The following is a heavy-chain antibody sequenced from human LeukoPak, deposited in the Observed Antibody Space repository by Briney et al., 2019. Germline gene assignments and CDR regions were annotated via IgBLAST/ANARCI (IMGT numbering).Heavy chain of an antibody. CDR3: ARGKWFDP. Sequence: SETLSLTCAVYGGSFSDNSWNWIRQPPGKWLEWIGDINYSGSANYNPSLKSRVTISVDTSKSQFPLKLTSVTAADTAVYYCARGKWFDPWGQGTPVTVSS. V-gene: IGHV4-34*01. CDR1: GGSFSDNS. J-gene: IGHJ5*02. CDR2: INYSGSA.